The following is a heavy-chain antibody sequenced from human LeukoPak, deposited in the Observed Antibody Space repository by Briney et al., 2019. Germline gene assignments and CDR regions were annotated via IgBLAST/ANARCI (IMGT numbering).Heavy chain of an antibody. CDR2: ISGSGVTT. CDR3: AKKVVVGATSPYSDFQD. V-gene: IGHV3-23*01. Sequence: PGGSLRLSCVASGFTFSSYAMSWVRQAPGKGLEWVSAISGSGVTTHYAGSVKGRLSISRDNSKNTLYLQMNSLRAEDTALYYCAKKVVVGATSPYSDFQDWGQGTLVTVSS. CDR1: GFTFSSYA. D-gene: IGHD1-26*01. J-gene: IGHJ1*01.